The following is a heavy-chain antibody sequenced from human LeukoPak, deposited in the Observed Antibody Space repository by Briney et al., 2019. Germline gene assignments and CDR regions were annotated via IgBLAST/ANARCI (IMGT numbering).Heavy chain of an antibody. CDR2: NTGSGGGT. D-gene: IGHD4/OR15-4a*01. J-gene: IGHJ6*03. Sequence: LRLSCAVSGFTFSNYPMSWVRQAPGKGLEWVSANTGSGGGTYYADSVKGRFTISRDNSKNTLYLQMNSLRAEDTAVYYCAKDGQYGDYWYYYMDVWGKGTTVILSS. CDR3: AKDGQYGDYWYYYMDV. CDR1: GFTFSNYP. V-gene: IGHV3-23*01.